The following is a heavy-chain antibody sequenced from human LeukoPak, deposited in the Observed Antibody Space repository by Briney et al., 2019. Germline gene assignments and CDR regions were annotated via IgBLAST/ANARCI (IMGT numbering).Heavy chain of an antibody. CDR1: GFTFSSYA. Sequence: GGSLRLSCAASGFTFSSYAMSWVRQAPGKGLEWVSAISGSGGSTYYADSVKGRFTISRDNSKNTLYLQVNSLRAEDTAVYYCAKEGLSGSYHMYPRQFDYWGQGTLVTVSS. V-gene: IGHV3-23*01. D-gene: IGHD1-26*01. CDR2: ISGSGGST. CDR3: AKEGLSGSYHMYPRQFDY. J-gene: IGHJ4*02.